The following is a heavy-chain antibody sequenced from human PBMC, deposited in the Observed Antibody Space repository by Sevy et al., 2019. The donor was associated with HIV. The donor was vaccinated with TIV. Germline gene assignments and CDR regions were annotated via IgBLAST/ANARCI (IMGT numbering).Heavy chain of an antibody. CDR1: GFTFSSYA. CDR2: ISGSGSSI. J-gene: IGHJ4*02. D-gene: IGHD3-10*01. V-gene: IGHV3-23*01. Sequence: GGSLRLSCAASGFTFSSYAMSWVRQAPGKGLEWVSAISGSGSSIYYADSVKGRFTISRDNSKNTLYLQMNSLRAEDTAVYYCAKSSDSITIEAALDYLGQGTLVTVSS. CDR3: AKSSDSITIEAALDY.